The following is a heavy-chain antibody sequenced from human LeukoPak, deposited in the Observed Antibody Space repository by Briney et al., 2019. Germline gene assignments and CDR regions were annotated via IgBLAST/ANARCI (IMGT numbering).Heavy chain of an antibody. Sequence: PGGSLRLSCAASGFTFSGYAIHWVRQAPGKGLEWVAVISHDGSNKFYADSVKGRFTISRDNSNNTLYLQMNSLRAEDTAVYYCAKGSKGVVFTRDHYMDVWGKGTTVTISS. CDR3: AKGSKGVVFTRDHYMDV. CDR1: GFTFSGYA. D-gene: IGHD3-3*01. V-gene: IGHV3-30*04. J-gene: IGHJ6*03. CDR2: ISHDGSNK.